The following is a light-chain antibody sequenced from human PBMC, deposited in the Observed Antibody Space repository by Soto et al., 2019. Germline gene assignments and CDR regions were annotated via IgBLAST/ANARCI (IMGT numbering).Light chain of an antibody. CDR3: QQSYGTPLT. CDR1: QSISNY. V-gene: IGKV1-39*01. Sequence: DMEMTQSPSSLSASVGDRVTITCRASQSISNYLNWYQHKPGKVPKLLIYAASSLQSGVTTRFSGSGSGKDFTLTITSLQPEDFATYCCQQSYGTPLTFGGGTKIEIK. CDR2: AAS. J-gene: IGKJ4*01.